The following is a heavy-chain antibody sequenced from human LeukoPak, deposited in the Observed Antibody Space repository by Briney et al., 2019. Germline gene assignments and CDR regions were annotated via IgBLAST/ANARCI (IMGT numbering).Heavy chain of an antibody. Sequence: SETLSLTCAVYGGSFSGYYWSWIRQPPGKGLEWIGEINHSGSTNYNPSLKSRVTMSVDTPKNQFSLKLSSVTAADTAVYYCARAVEWLPPYGMDVWGQGTTVTVSS. D-gene: IGHD3-3*01. CDR2: INHSGST. J-gene: IGHJ6*02. CDR3: ARAVEWLPPYGMDV. V-gene: IGHV4-34*01. CDR1: GGSFSGYY.